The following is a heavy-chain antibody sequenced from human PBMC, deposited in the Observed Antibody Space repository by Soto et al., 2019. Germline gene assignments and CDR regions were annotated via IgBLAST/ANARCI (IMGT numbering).Heavy chain of an antibody. D-gene: IGHD3-22*01. CDR2: IHYSGNT. V-gene: IGHV4-59*11. J-gene: IGHJ4*02. CDR1: GDSINGPF. CDR3: ARESRGYYYDTSGYYSFAY. Sequence: LETLSLTCTVSGDSINGPFWTWIRQPPGKGLEWIGNIHYSGNTNYNPSLKSRLTISLDTSKSQFSLTLSSVTAADTAVYYCARESRGYYYDTSGYYSFAYWGQGTLVTVSS.